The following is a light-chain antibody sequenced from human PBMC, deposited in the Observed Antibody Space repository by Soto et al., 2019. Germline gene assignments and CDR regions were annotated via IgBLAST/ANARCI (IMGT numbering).Light chain of an antibody. CDR2: EGS. V-gene: IGLV2-23*01. J-gene: IGLJ2*01. Sequence: QSALTQPASVSGSPGQSITISCTGTSSDVGSYNLVSWYQQHPGKAPKLMIYEGSKRPSGVSNRFSGSKSGNTASLTISGLQAEDEADYYYCSYAALFGGGTKLTVL. CDR1: SSDVGSYNL. CDR3: CSYAAL.